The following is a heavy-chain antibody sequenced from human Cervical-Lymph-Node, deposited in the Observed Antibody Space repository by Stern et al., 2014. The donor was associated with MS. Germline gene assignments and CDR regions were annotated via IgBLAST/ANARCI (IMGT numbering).Heavy chain of an antibody. Sequence: QLVQSGAEVKKPGASVKVSCKASGYPLSNYVFSWVRQAPGQGLEWMGWISANAGHTNYAQTFQGRVTMTTDTSASTAYMELRSLRFDDTAMYYCARGHAFDFWGQGTKVTVSA. CDR1: GYPLSNYV. J-gene: IGHJ3*01. CDR2: ISANAGHT. V-gene: IGHV1-18*01. CDR3: ARGHAFDF.